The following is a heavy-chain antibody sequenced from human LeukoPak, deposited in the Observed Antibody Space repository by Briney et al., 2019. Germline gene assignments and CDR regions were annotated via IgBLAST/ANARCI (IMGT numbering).Heavy chain of an antibody. Sequence: GGSLRLSCAASGFIVSSNYMSWVRQAPGKGLEWVSVIYRDDTTYYADSVKGRFTISRDNSKNTLYLQMNSLRDEDTAVYYCAGGQMFTSGGFESWGQGALVTVSS. CDR2: IYRDDTT. J-gene: IGHJ4*02. CDR1: GFIVSSNY. CDR3: AGGQMFTSGGFES. V-gene: IGHV3-53*01. D-gene: IGHD6-19*01.